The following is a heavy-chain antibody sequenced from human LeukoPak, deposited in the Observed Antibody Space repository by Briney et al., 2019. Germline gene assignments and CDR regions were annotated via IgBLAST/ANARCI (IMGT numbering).Heavy chain of an antibody. D-gene: IGHD5-18*01. V-gene: IGHV3-30*18. J-gene: IGHJ4*02. CDR1: GFSFSSYG. CDR2: VSNDGSTK. CDR3: AKDEGNTALFTHYFDY. Sequence: GRSPRLSCAASGFSFSSYGMHWVRQAPGKGLEWVAIVSNDGSTKYYADSVKGRFTISRDNSKNTLYLQMDSLRAEDSAVYYCAKDEGNTALFTHYFDYWGQGTLVTVSS.